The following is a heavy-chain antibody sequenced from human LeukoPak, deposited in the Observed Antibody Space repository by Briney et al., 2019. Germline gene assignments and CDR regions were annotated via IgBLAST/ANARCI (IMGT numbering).Heavy chain of an antibody. CDR1: GSSTNTHF. V-gene: IGHV4-4*07. D-gene: IGHD3-10*01. J-gene: IGHJ4*02. CDR3: AREGGDSGSFLPFDY. CDR2: IYFSGSS. Sequence: SETLSLTCTASGSSTNTHFWSWIRQPAGKGLEWIGRIYFSGSSNYNPSLKSRVTMSVDTSNNQLSLKLTSVSAADTAVYYCAREGGDSGSFLPFDYWGQGTLVTVSS.